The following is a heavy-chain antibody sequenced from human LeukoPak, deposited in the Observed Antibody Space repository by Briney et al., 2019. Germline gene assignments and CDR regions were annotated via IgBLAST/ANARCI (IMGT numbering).Heavy chain of an antibody. CDR1: GYTLTELS. V-gene: IGHV1-24*01. J-gene: IGHJ1*01. D-gene: IGHD2-15*01. Sequence: RASVKASCKVSGYTLTELSMHWVRQAPGKGLEWMGGFDPEDGETIYAQKFQGRVTMTEDTSTDTAYMELSSLRSEDTAVYYCATGTYCSGGSCYGPRTFQHWGQGTLVTVSS. CDR3: ATGTYCSGGSCYGPRTFQH. CDR2: FDPEDGET.